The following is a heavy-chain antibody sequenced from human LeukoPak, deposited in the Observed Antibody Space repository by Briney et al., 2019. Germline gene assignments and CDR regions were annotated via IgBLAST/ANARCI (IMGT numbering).Heavy chain of an antibody. CDR3: ARVPPRSSGWYFFDY. Sequence: SETLSLTCTVSGGSISSYCWSWIRQPPGKGLEWIGYIYYSGSTNYNPSLKSRVTISVDTSKNQFSLKLNSVTAADTAVYYCARVPPRSSGWYFFDYWGQGTLVTVSS. V-gene: IGHV4-59*01. CDR1: GGSISSYC. D-gene: IGHD6-19*01. CDR2: IYYSGST. J-gene: IGHJ4*02.